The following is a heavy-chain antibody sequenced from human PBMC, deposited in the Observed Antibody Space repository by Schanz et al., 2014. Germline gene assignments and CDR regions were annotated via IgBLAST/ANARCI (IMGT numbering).Heavy chain of an antibody. J-gene: IGHJ4*01. CDR2: VPYDGSKK. Sequence: QVQLVESGGGVVQPGRSLRLSCAASGFTFSNYIMHWVRQAPGKGPEWVAVVPYDGSKKYYTDSVKGRFTISRDDSKNTLYLQMSGTRTADTAVYSCARDKSNNFDSWGLGTLVTVSS. CDR3: ARDKSNNFDS. CDR1: GFTFSNYI. V-gene: IGHV3-30*04. D-gene: IGHD4-4*01.